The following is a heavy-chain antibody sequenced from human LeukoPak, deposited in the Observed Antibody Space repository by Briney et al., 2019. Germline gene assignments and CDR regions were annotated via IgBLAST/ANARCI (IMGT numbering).Heavy chain of an antibody. CDR1: GFTFSSYS. D-gene: IGHD2-8*01. CDR3: AGRTCTNGVCPFDY. J-gene: IGHJ4*02. CDR2: ISSTGSLI. Sequence: PGGSLRLSCAASGFTFSSYSMNWVRQAPGKGLEWVSSISSTGSLIYYADSVKGRFTSSRDNAENSLSLQMNSLRAEDTAVYYCAGRTCTNGVCPFDYWGPGTLVTVSS. V-gene: IGHV3-21*04.